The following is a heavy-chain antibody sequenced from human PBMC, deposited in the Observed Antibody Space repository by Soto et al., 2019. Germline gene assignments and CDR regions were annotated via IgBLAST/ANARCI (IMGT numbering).Heavy chain of an antibody. V-gene: IGHV1-18*01. Sequence: ASVKVSCKAFGYTFTSYGISWVRQAPGQGLEWMGWISAYNGNTNYAQKLQGRVTMTTDTSTSTAYMELRSLRSDDTAVYYCARDRRYCSGGSCTGYFDYWGQGTLVTVSS. D-gene: IGHD2-15*01. J-gene: IGHJ4*02. CDR1: GYTFTSYG. CDR3: ARDRRYCSGGSCTGYFDY. CDR2: ISAYNGNT.